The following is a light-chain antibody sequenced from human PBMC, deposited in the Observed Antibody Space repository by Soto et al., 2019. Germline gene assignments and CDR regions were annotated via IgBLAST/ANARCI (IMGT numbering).Light chain of an antibody. Sequence: EIVLTQSPGTLSLSPGERVTLSCRASQSVTSTYLAWYQQRSGQAPRLLIYDASNRATGIPARFSGSGSGTDFTLTISSLEPEDFAVYYCQQRSNWPPLTFGGGTKVDIK. CDR2: DAS. V-gene: IGKV3-11*01. CDR1: QSVTSTY. CDR3: QQRSNWPPLT. J-gene: IGKJ4*01.